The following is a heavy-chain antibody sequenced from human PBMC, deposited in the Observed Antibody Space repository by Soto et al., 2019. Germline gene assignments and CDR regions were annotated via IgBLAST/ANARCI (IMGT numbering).Heavy chain of an antibody. CDR3: ARVRTYYDSSGYYFREFDY. Sequence: QVQLQESGPGLVQPSGTLSLTCAVSGGSISSSNWWSWVRQPPGKGLEWIGEIYHSGSTNYNPSLMSRVTMSVDRAKNQFSLKLSSVTAADTAVYYCARVRTYYDSSGYYFREFDYWGQGTLVTVSS. V-gene: IGHV4-4*02. J-gene: IGHJ4*02. CDR1: GGSISSSNW. D-gene: IGHD3-22*01. CDR2: IYHSGST.